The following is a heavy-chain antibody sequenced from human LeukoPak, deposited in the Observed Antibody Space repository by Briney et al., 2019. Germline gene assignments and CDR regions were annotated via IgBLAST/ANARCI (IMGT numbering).Heavy chain of an antibody. J-gene: IGHJ3*02. CDR1: GGSFSTYY. CDR2: INHSGST. CDR3: ARYYYDSSGYPDTFDI. D-gene: IGHD3-22*01. Sequence: SETLSLTCTVTGGSFSTYYWSWIRQPPGKGLEWIGEINHSGSTNYNPSLKSRVTLSVDTSKNQFSLKLSSVTAADTAVYYCARYYYDSSGYPDTFDIWGQGTMVTVSS. V-gene: IGHV4-34*01.